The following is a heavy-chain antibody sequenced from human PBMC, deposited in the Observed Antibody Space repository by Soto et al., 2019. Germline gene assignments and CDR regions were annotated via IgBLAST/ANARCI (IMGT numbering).Heavy chain of an antibody. D-gene: IGHD2-21*02. CDR1: GYSISSGSY. CDR2: IYHGGTT. Sequence: PSETLSLTCTVSGYSISSGSYWGWIRQPPGKGPEWIASIYHGGTTFYNPSLKSRVTVSVDTSTNQFSLKLRSMTAADTAVYYCERGGRSDWQVAFDIWGQGTTVTVSS. CDR3: ERGGRSDWQVAFDI. J-gene: IGHJ3*02. V-gene: IGHV4-38-2*02.